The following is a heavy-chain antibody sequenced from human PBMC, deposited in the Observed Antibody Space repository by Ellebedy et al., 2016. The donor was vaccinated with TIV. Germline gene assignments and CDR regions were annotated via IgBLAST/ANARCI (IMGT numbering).Heavy chain of an antibody. CDR3: AKVYYGSGSYYPGLFDH. CDR2: ISGSGGST. V-gene: IGHV3-23*01. D-gene: IGHD3-10*01. CDR1: GFTFSSYS. Sequence: GGSLRLCXAASGFTFSSYSMNWVRQAPGKGLEWVSAISGSGGSTYYADSVKGRFTTSRDDSKNTLYLQMNSLRAEDTALYYCAKVYYGSGSYYPGLFDHWGQGTLVTVSS. J-gene: IGHJ4*01.